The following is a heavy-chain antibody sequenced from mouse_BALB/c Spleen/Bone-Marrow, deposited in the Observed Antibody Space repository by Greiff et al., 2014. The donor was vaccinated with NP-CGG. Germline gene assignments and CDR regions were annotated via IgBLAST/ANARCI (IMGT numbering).Heavy chain of an antibody. CDR3: AREGSTMITTKAWFAY. V-gene: IGHV1-14*01. CDR2: INPYNDGT. J-gene: IGHJ3*01. CDR1: GYTFTSYV. D-gene: IGHD2-4*01. Sequence: LQESGPELVKPGASVKMSCKASGYTFTSYVMHWVKQKPGQGLEWIGYINPYNDGTKYNEKFKGKATLTSDKSSSTAYMELSSLTSEDSAVYYCAREGSTMITTKAWFAYWGQGTLVTVSA.